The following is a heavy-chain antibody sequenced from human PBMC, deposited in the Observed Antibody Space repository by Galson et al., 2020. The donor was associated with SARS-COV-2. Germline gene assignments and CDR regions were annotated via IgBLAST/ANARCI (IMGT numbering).Heavy chain of an antibody. V-gene: IGHV1-8*01. D-gene: IGHD2-21*01. Sequence: ASVKVSCKASGYTLTSYDINWVRQATGQGLEWMGWMNPNSGNTGYAQKFQGRVTMTRDISISTAYMELSSLRSEDTAVYFCARGVRLYRPYTTLLVKDYYQYHMDVWGKGTTVTVSS. CDR1: GYTLTSYD. J-gene: IGHJ6*03. CDR2: MNPNSGNT. CDR3: ARGVRLYRPYTTLLVKDYYQYHMDV.